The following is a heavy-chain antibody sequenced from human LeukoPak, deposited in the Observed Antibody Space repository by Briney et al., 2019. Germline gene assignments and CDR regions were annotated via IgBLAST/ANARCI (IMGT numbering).Heavy chain of an antibody. CDR2: ISGSGGST. D-gene: IGHD3-10*01. Sequence: GGSLRLSCAASGFTFSSYSMNWVRQAPGKGLEWVSAISGSGGSTYYADSVKGRFTISRDNSKNTLYLQMNSLRAEDTAVYYCAKVKWFGELSPFDYWGQGTLVTVSS. J-gene: IGHJ4*02. CDR3: AKVKWFGELSPFDY. CDR1: GFTFSSYS. V-gene: IGHV3-23*01.